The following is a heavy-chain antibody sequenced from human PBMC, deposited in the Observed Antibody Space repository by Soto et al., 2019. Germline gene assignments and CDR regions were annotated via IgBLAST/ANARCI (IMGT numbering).Heavy chain of an antibody. Sequence: GGSLRLSCAASGFTFSSYAMHWVRQAPGKGLEWVAVISYDGSNKYYADSVKGRFTISRDNSKNTLYLQMNSLRAEDTAVYYCARSSPPVTAIPPDYWGQGTLVTVSS. V-gene: IGHV3-30-3*01. CDR3: ARSSPPVTAIPPDY. J-gene: IGHJ4*02. CDR2: ISYDGSNK. D-gene: IGHD2-21*02. CDR1: GFTFSSYA.